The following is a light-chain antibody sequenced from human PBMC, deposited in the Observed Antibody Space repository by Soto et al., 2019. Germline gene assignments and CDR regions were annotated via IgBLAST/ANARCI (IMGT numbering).Light chain of an antibody. Sequence: QSALTQPASVSGSPGQSITISCTGTSSDVGGYSYVSWYQQHPGKAPKLMIYEVSNRPSGVSNRFSGYKSGNTASLPISGLQAEDEADYYCSSYTSSSTLYVFGTGTNVTVL. V-gene: IGLV2-14*01. CDR3: SSYTSSSTLYV. CDR2: EVS. J-gene: IGLJ1*01. CDR1: SSDVGGYSY.